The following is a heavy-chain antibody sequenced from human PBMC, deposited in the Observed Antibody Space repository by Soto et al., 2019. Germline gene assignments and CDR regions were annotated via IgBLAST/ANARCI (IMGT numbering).Heavy chain of an antibody. CDR3: ARDREIRYFDWLLLDYYYYMDV. D-gene: IGHD3-9*01. CDR1: GFTFSSYW. V-gene: IGHV3-7*01. J-gene: IGHJ6*03. Sequence: EVQLVESGGGLVQPGGSLRLSCAASGFTFSSYWMSWVRQAPGKGLEWVANIKQDGSEKYYVDSVKGRFTISRDNAKNSLYLQMNSLRAEDTAVYYCARDREIRYFDWLLLDYYYYMDVWGKGTTVTVSS. CDR2: IKQDGSEK.